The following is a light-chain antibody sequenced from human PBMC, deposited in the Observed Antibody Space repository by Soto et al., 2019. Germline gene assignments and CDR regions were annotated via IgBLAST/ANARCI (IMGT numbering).Light chain of an antibody. J-gene: IGKJ4*01. CDR2: DAS. V-gene: IGKV3-11*01. CDR1: QSIGLA. Sequence: EIVLTQSPATLSLSPGERATLSCRASQSIGLAIAWYQHKPGQAPRLLIFDASQRATGIPARFRGSGSGTDFTLSISSLEPEDFAVYYCEQSYTTPVLTFGGGTKVEIK. CDR3: EQSYTTPVLT.